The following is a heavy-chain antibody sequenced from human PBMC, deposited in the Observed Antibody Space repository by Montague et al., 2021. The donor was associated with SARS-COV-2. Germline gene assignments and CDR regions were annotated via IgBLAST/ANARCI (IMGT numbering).Heavy chain of an antibody. V-gene: IGHV4-34*01. CDR1: GGSFSGCY. CDR2: INHSGST. CDR3: ARDRYSSSWYGQKYYFDY. J-gene: IGHJ4*02. Sequence: SETLSLTCAVYGGSFSGCYWSWIRQPPGKGLEWIGEINHSGSTNXNPSLKSRVTISVDTSKNQFSLKLSSVTAADTAVYYCARDRYSSSWYGQKYYFDYWGQGTLVTVSS. D-gene: IGHD6-13*01.